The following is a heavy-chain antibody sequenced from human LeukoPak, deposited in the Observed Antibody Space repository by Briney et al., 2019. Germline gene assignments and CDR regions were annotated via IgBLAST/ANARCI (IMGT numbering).Heavy chain of an antibody. CDR3: ATSAAYCLDY. J-gene: IGHJ4*02. D-gene: IGHD1-26*01. V-gene: IGHV4-4*02. CDR2: IHHNGGT. Sequence: SETLSLTCAVSGGSISSFDWWSWVRQPPGKGLEWIGEIHHNGGTNYNPSLKSRVTISEDKSKNRLSLQLTSVTAADTAIYYCATSAAYCLDYWGQGTLVTVSS. CDR1: GGSISSFDW.